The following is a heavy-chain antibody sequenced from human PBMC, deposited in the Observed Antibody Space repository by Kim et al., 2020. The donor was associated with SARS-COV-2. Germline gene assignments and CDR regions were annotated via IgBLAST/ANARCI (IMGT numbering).Heavy chain of an antibody. CDR1: GYTFTSYY. CDR3: ARDYSTKSKYYDFWSGYYNYYYYMDV. D-gene: IGHD3-3*01. V-gene: IGHV1-46*01. J-gene: IGHJ6*03. Sequence: ASVKVSCKASGYTFTSYYMHWVRQAPGQGLEWMGIINPSGGSTSYAQKFQGRVTMTRDTSTSTVYMELSSLRSEDTAVYYCARDYSTKSKYYDFWSGYYNYYYYMDVWGKGTTVTVSS. CDR2: INPSGGST.